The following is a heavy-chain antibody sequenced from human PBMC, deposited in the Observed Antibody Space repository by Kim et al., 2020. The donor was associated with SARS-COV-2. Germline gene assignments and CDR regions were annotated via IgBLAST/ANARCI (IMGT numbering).Heavy chain of an antibody. V-gene: IGHV1-46*01. Sequence: ASVKVSCKASGYSFTTHYMYWVRQAPGQGPEWMGLINPNTDIRSYAQKFQDRITMTRDTSTSTVYMELRSLRFEDTAVYYCARAPIAVAGTGDYWGQGTLVTVSS. CDR2: INPNTDIR. CDR3: ARAPIAVAGTGDY. D-gene: IGHD6-19*01. J-gene: IGHJ4*02. CDR1: GYSFTTHY.